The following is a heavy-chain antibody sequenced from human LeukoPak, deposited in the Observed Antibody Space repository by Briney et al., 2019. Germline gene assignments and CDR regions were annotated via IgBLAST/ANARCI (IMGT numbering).Heavy chain of an antibody. CDR3: ARDPAPPVPIDY. CDR1: GFTFSTYW. CDR2: IKPDGSEK. J-gene: IGHJ4*02. Sequence: QPGGSLRLSCAASGFTFSTYWMSWVRQAPGKGLEWVAHIKPDGSEKYYVDSVKGRFTISRDNAENSLYLQMNSLRAEDTAVYYCARDPAPPVPIDYWGQGTLVTVSS. V-gene: IGHV3-7*05.